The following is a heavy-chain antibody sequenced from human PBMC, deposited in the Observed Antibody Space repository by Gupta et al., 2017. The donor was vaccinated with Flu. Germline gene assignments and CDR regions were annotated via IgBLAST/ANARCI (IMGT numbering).Heavy chain of an antibody. CDR3: ARSGLDSSGDYVCES. CDR2: ITPYNGNT. J-gene: IGHJ5*02. Sequence: QMQLVQSGAEVTKTGSSVKVSCKASGWVFTFRHLHWVRQAPGQPLEWMGWITPYNGNTNYAQKFKGRLTITRDTSRNPMYMELSGLRSDDSAMYYCARSGLDSSGDYVCESWGQGTLVTVSS. CDR1: GWVFTFRH. D-gene: IGHD3-22*01. V-gene: IGHV1-45*02.